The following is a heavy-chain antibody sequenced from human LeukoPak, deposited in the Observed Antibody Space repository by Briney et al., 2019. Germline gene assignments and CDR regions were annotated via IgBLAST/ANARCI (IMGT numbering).Heavy chain of an antibody. Sequence: PSETLSLTCTVSGGSISSYYWSWIRQPPGKGLEWIGYIYYSGSTYYNPSLKSRVTISVDTSKNQFSLKLSSVTAADTAVYYCARRYCSGGTCYPFDYWGQGTQVTVSS. CDR3: ARRYCSGGTCYPFDY. CDR1: GGSISSYY. V-gene: IGHV4-59*12. J-gene: IGHJ4*02. CDR2: IYYSGST. D-gene: IGHD2-15*01.